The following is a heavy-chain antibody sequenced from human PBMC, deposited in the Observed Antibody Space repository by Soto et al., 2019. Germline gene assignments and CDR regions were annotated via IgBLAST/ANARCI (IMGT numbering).Heavy chain of an antibody. Sequence: DSLKISCKGSGYNFAGYWIAWVRQMPGKGLELMGIIYPSDSDTRYRPSFQGQVTISADKSISSAYLQWSSLRASDTAMYYCARGGVSTRTFDYRCQGTQVTVSS. CDR2: IYPSDSDT. CDR3: ARGGVSTRTFDY. D-gene: IGHD3-3*01. J-gene: IGHJ4*02. CDR1: GYNFAGYW. V-gene: IGHV5-51*01.